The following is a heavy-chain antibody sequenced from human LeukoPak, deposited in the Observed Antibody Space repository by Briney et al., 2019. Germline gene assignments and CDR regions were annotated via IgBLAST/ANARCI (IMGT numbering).Heavy chain of an antibody. J-gene: IGHJ4*02. V-gene: IGHV1-2*02. CDR3: ARALVGYYDSSGYTTLDY. Sequence: GASVKVSCKASGYTFTGYYMHWVRQAPGQGLEWMGCINPNSGGTNYAQKFQGRVTMTRDTSISTAYMELSRLRSDDTAVYYCARALVGYYDSSGYTTLDYWGQGTLITVSS. CDR2: INPNSGGT. CDR1: GYTFTGYY. D-gene: IGHD3-22*01.